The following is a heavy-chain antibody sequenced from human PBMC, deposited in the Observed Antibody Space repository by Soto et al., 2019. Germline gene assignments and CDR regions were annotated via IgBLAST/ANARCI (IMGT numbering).Heavy chain of an antibody. CDR3: ATEGYSYGYVVY. CDR2: IYHSGST. CDR1: GGSISSSNW. Sequence: QVQLRESGPGLVKPSGTLSLTCAVSGGSISSSNWWSWVRQPPGKGLEWIGQIYHSGSTHYNPSLKSRVTISVDKSKNQFSLKVSSVTAADTAVYYCATEGYSYGYVVYWGQGSLVTVSS. V-gene: IGHV4-4*02. J-gene: IGHJ4*02. D-gene: IGHD5-18*01.